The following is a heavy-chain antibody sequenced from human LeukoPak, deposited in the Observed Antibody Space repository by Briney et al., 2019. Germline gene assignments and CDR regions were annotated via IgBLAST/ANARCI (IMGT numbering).Heavy chain of an antibody. Sequence: PGGSLRLSCAASGFTFSDYYMSWIRQAPGKGLEWVSYISSRGSTIYYADSVKGRFTISRDNAKNSLYLQMNSLRAEDTAVYYCARDHYYGSGSWDYWGQGTLVTVSS. J-gene: IGHJ4*02. V-gene: IGHV3-11*01. D-gene: IGHD3-10*01. CDR1: GFTFSDYY. CDR2: ISSRGSTI. CDR3: ARDHYYGSGSWDY.